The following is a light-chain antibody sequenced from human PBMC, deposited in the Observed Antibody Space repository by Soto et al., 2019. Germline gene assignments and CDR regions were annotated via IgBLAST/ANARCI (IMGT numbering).Light chain of an antibody. V-gene: IGLV2-14*01. CDR2: DVS. J-gene: IGLJ2*01. CDR1: SSDVGGYNY. Sequence: QSALTQPASVFGSPGQSITISCTGTSSDVGGYNYVSWYQQHPGKAPKLMIYDVSNRPSGVSNRFSGSKSGNTASLTISGLQAEDEADYYCSSYTSSSTVVFGGGTKVTV. CDR3: SSYTSSSTVV.